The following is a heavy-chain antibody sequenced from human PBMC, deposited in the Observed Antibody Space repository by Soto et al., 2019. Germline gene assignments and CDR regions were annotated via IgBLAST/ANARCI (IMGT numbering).Heavy chain of an antibody. CDR1: GFTFSDYY. Sequence: PGGSLRLSCAASGFTFSDYYMNWIRQAPGKGPEWVSYISSTGSTIYYADSGKGRFTISRDNAKNSLYLQMNSLRAEDTAVYYCARAPDWNFDPWGRGTLVTVS. J-gene: IGHJ2*01. V-gene: IGHV3-11*01. CDR2: ISSTGSTI. CDR3: ARAPDWNFDP.